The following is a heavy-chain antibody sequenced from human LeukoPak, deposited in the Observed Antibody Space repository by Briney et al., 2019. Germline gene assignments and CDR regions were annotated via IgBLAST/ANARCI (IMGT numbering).Heavy chain of an antibody. CDR3: TRQRGSYSSGTYSFDY. CDR2: IYYSGST. CDR1: GGSISTSYW. Sequence: PSETLSLTCAVSGGSISTSYWWSWVRQPPGKGLEWIGNIYYSGSTNYNPSLKSRVTISVDTSENQFSLKPTSVTAADTAVYYCTRQRGSYSSGTYSFDYWGQGTLVTVSS. J-gene: IGHJ4*02. V-gene: IGHV4-59*08. D-gene: IGHD3-10*01.